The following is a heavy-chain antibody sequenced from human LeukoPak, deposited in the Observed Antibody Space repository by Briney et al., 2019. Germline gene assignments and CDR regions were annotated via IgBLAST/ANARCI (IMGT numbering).Heavy chain of an antibody. CDR2: IKEDGTEK. J-gene: IGHJ6*03. Sequence: PGGSLRLSCAASGFSFSNYFMSWLRLAPGKGLEWVANIKEDGTEKYYMDSVKGRFTISRDNAENSLYLQMNSLRVEDTAVYYCXNYYRSPRYSNXYMDVWGKGTXVTVSS. CDR1: GFSFSNYF. D-gene: IGHD3-10*01. V-gene: IGHV3-7*01. CDR3: XNYYRSPRYSNXYMDV.